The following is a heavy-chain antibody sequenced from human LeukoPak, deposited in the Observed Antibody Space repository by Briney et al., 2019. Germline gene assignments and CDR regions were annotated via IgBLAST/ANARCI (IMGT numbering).Heavy chain of an antibody. Sequence: ASVKVSCKASGYTFTGYYMHWVRQAPGQGLEWMEWINPNSGGTNYAQKFQGRVTMTRDTSISTAYMELSRLRSDDTAVYYCARDLRIAAAGKHPDYWGQGTLVTVSS. CDR2: INPNSGGT. D-gene: IGHD6-13*01. V-gene: IGHV1-2*02. CDR1: GYTFTGYY. J-gene: IGHJ4*02. CDR3: ARDLRIAAAGKHPDY.